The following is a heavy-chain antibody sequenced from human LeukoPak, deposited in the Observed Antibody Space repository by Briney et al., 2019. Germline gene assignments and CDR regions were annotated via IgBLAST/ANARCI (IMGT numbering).Heavy chain of an antibody. D-gene: IGHD6-6*01. Sequence: SETLSLTCTVSGGSISIGGYSWSWIRQPPGKGLEWIGYIYHSGSTYYNPSLKSRVTISVDRSKNQFSLKLSSVTAADTAVYYCARSIAAPAGPNWFDPWGQGTLVTVSS. CDR1: GGSISIGGYS. CDR3: ARSIAAPAGPNWFDP. J-gene: IGHJ5*02. CDR2: IYHSGST. V-gene: IGHV4-30-2*01.